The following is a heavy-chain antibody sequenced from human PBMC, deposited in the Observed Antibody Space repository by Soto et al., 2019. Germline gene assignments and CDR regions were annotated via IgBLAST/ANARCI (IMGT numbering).Heavy chain of an antibody. CDR3: AKSLQWLVPPCFDY. D-gene: IGHD6-19*01. V-gene: IGHV1-3*01. Sequence: GASVKVSCKASGYTFTSYAMHWLRQAPGQRLEWMGWINAGNGNTKYSQQFQGRVTITRDTSASTAYMELSSLRSEDTAVYYCAKSLQWLVPPCFDYWGQGTLVTVSS. J-gene: IGHJ4*02. CDR2: INAGNGNT. CDR1: GYTFTSYA.